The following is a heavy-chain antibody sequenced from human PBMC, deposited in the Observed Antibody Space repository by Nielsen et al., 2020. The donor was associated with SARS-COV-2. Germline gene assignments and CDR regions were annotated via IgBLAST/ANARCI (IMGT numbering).Heavy chain of an antibody. J-gene: IGHJ4*02. D-gene: IGHD1-26*01. CDR2: ISYDGSNE. Sequence: GESLKISCAASGFSFTKFPMHWVRQAPGKGLEWLAIISYDGSNEHYADSVRGRFSVSRDNSKDTLHLQMNSLKVEDTGVYYCARETLDHTSSFVDYWGQGTLVTVSS. CDR1: GFSFTKFP. CDR3: ARETLDHTSSFVDY. V-gene: IGHV3-30-3*01.